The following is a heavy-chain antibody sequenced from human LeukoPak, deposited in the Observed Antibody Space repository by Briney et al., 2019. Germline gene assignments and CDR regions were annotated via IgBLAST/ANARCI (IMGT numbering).Heavy chain of an antibody. CDR3: VTNFDSSGYFGY. D-gene: IGHD3-22*01. Sequence: ASVKVSCQASGYTFTWNTINWVLQAPGQGLAWMGWVNTNTGHPTYAQGFTGRFVFSSDTSVSTAYLQIGSLKAEDTAVYYCVTNFDSSGYFGYWGQGTLVTVSS. V-gene: IGHV7-4-1*01. CDR2: VNTNTGHP. CDR1: GYTFTWNT. J-gene: IGHJ4*02.